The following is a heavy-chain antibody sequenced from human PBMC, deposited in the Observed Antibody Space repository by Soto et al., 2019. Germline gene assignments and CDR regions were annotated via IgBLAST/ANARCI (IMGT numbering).Heavy chain of an antibody. D-gene: IGHD6-13*01. V-gene: IGHV3-30-3*01. CDR2: ISYDGSNK. CDR3: AAPHIAAAGLFDY. CDR1: GFTFSSYA. J-gene: IGHJ4*02. Sequence: GGSLRLSCAASGFTFSSYAMHWVRQAPGKGLEWVAVISYDGSNKYYADSVKGRFTISRDNSKNTLYLQMNSLRAEDTAVYYCAAPHIAAAGLFDYWGQGTMVTVSS.